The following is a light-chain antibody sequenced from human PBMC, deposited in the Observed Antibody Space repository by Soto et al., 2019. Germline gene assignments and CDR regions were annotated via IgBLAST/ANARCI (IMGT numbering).Light chain of an antibody. CDR2: SNN. J-gene: IGLJ2*01. Sequence: QSVLTQPPSASGTPGQRVTISCSGSSSNIGGNPVNWYQQLPGTAPKLLIYSNNQRPSGVPDRFSGSKSGTTASLAISGLQSEDEADYYCATWHDSLNDYVVFGGGTQLTVL. V-gene: IGLV1-44*01. CDR3: ATWHDSLNDYVV. CDR1: SSNIGGNP.